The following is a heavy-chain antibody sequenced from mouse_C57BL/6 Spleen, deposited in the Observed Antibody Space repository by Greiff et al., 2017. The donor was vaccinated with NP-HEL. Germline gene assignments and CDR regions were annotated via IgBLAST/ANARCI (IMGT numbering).Heavy chain of an antibody. J-gene: IGHJ1*03. CDR1: GYTFTSYW. Sequence: QVQLQQPGAELVKPGASVKLSCKASGYTFTSYWMHWVKQRPGRGLEWIGRIDPNSGGTKYNEKFKSKATLTVDKPSSTAYMQLSSLTSEDSAVYYWASEVPYCGSSYWYFDVWGTGTTVTVSS. CDR3: ASEVPYCGSSYWYFDV. CDR2: IDPNSGGT. D-gene: IGHD1-1*01. V-gene: IGHV1-72*01.